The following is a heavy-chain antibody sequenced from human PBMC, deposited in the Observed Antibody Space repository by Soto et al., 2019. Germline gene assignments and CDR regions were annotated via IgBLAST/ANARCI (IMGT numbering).Heavy chain of an antibody. CDR3: ARSRMVRGVISRGVDY. CDR1: GGSISSGGYY. J-gene: IGHJ4*02. Sequence: QVQLQESGPGLVKPSQTLSLTCTVSGGSISSGGYYWSWIRQHPGKGLEWIGYIYYSGSTYYNPSLKSRVTISVDTSKNQFSLKLSSVTAADTAVYYCARSRMVRGVISRGVDYWGQGTLVTVSS. D-gene: IGHD3-10*01. CDR2: IYYSGST. V-gene: IGHV4-31*03.